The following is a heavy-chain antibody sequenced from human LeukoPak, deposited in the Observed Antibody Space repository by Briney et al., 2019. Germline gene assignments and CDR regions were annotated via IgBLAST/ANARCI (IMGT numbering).Heavy chain of an antibody. CDR3: ARDPWGIHAY. V-gene: IGHV3-7*01. Sequence: GGSLRLSCAASGFTFSSYWMSWVRQAPGKGLEWVANIKQDESERYYVASVRGRFTISRDNAKNSLFLQMNSLRAEDTAIYYCARDPWGIHAYWGQGTLVTVSS. CDR1: GFTFSSYW. J-gene: IGHJ4*02. D-gene: IGHD3-16*01. CDR2: IKQDESER.